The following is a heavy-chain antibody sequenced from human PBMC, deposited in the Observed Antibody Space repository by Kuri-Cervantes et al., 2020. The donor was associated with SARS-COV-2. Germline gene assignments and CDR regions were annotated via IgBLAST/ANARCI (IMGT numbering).Heavy chain of an antibody. CDR1: GYTFTSYA. J-gene: IGHJ4*02. D-gene: IGHD3-3*01. CDR2: INAGNGNT. CDR3: ARGAKITIFGRMRGFDY. V-gene: IGHV1-3*01. Sequence: ASVKVSCKASGYTFTSYAMHWVRQAPGQRLEWMGWINAGNGNTKYSQEFQGRVTITRDTSASTAYMELSSLRSEDTAVYYCARGAKITIFGRMRGFDYWGQGTLVTVSS.